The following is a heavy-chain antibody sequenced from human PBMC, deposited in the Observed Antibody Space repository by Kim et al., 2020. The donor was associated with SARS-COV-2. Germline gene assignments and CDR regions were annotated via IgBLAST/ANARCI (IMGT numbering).Heavy chain of an antibody. CDR1: GFTVSSNY. CDR3: ARAPPRYSGRWEYFQH. CDR2: IYSGGST. D-gene: IGHD6-13*01. V-gene: IGHV3-53*01. Sequence: GGSLRLSCAASGFTVSSNYMSWVRQAPGKGLEWVSIIYSGGSTYYADTVKGRLTITRDNSKKTLHLQMNSLRAADTAVYYCARAPPRYSGRWEYFQHWGQGTLVTVSS. J-gene: IGHJ1*01.